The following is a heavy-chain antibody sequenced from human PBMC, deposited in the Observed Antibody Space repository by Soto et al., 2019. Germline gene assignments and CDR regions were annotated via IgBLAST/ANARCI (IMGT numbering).Heavy chain of an antibody. J-gene: IGHJ6*02. CDR3: ARGGRFFEWLSPGGMDV. CDR2: IWYDGSNK. CDR1: GFTFSSYG. D-gene: IGHD3-3*01. V-gene: IGHV3-33*01. Sequence: GGSLRLSCAASGFTFSSYGMHWVRQAPGKGLEWVAVIWYDGSNKYYADSVKGRFTISRDNSKNTLYLQMNSLRAEDTAVYYCARGGRFFEWLSPGGMDVWRQGTMVTVSS.